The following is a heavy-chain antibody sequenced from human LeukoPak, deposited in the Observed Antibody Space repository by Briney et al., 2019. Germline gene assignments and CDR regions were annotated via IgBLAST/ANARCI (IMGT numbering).Heavy chain of an antibody. Sequence: GASVKVSCKASGYTFTGYYMHWVRQAPGQGLEWMGWINPNSGGTNYAQKFQGRVTMTRDTSISTAYMELSRLRSDDTAVYYCARASMVRGVGLFFDRNWFDPWGQGTLVTVSS. V-gene: IGHV1-2*02. CDR2: INPNSGGT. CDR1: GYTFTGYY. CDR3: ARASMVRGVGLFFDRNWFDP. J-gene: IGHJ5*02. D-gene: IGHD3-10*01.